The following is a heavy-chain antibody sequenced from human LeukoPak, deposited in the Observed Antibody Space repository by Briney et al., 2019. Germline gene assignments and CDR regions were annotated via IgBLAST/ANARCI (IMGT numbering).Heavy chain of an antibody. CDR2: VNQDGSEK. D-gene: IGHD1-26*01. Sequence: GGSLRLSCAASGFTFSRNWMIWVRQAPGKRLEWVANVNQDGSEKYYVDSVKGRFTISRDNAKNSLFLRMNSLRAEDTAVYYCARVGSGNFLGAFDIWGQGTMVTVSS. CDR1: GFTFSRNW. V-gene: IGHV3-7*03. J-gene: IGHJ3*02. CDR3: ARVGSGNFLGAFDI.